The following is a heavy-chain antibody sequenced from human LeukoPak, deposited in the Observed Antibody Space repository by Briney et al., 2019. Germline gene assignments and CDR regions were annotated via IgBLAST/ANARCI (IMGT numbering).Heavy chain of an antibody. J-gene: IGHJ4*02. CDR3: ARDYYGSGSSFDY. CDR2: IYYSGST. Sequence: SETLSLTCTVSGGSISSSSYYWGWIRQPPGKGLEWIGSIYYSGSTYYNPSLNSRVTISVDTSKNQFSLKLSSVTAADTAVYYCARDYYGSGSSFDYWGQGTLVTVSS. V-gene: IGHV4-39*02. D-gene: IGHD3-10*01. CDR1: GGSISSSSYY.